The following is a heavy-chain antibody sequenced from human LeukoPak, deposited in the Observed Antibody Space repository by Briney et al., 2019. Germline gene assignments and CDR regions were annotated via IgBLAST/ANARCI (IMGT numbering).Heavy chain of an antibody. D-gene: IGHD5-12*01. CDR1: GFTFSSYA. V-gene: IGHV3-30*04. Sequence: GGSLRLSCAASGFTFSSYAMHWVRQAPGKGLEWVAVISYDGSNKYYADSVKGRFTISRDNSKNTLYLQMNSLRAEDTAVYYCARSSKDIVATMLYDYWGQGSLVTVSS. J-gene: IGHJ4*02. CDR2: ISYDGSNK. CDR3: ARSSKDIVATMLYDY.